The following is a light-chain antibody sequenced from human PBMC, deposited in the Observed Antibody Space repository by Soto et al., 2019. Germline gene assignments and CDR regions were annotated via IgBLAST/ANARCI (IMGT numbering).Light chain of an antibody. CDR1: QSISNY. V-gene: IGKV1-39*01. CDR3: QQSHSTPLT. CDR2: TAS. Sequence: DIQMTQSPSSLSASVGDRVIITCRASQSISNYLNWYQQKPGTAPKLLIYTASSLQSGVPSRFSGSGSGTDFTLTISSLQPEDFATYYCQQSHSTPLTFGGGTKVEIK. J-gene: IGKJ4*01.